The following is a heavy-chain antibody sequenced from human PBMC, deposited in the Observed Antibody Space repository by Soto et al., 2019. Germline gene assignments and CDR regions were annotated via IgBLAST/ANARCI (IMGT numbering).Heavy chain of an antibody. CDR3: ARELHYYYGMDV. J-gene: IGHJ6*02. Sequence: GESLKISCAASGFTFSSYSMNWVRQAPGKGLEWVSSISSSSSYIYYADSVKGRFTISRDNAKNSLYLQMNSLRAEDTAVYYCARELHYYYGMDVWGQGTTVTVSS. V-gene: IGHV3-21*01. CDR1: GFTFSSYS. CDR2: ISSSSSYI.